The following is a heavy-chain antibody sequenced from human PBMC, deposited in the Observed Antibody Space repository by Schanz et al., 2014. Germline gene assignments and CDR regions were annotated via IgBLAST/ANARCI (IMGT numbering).Heavy chain of an antibody. CDR1: GFTVSSDH. CDR3: AKQIHYDILTVTRN. CDR2: FIVDSGNT. D-gene: IGHD3-9*01. J-gene: IGHJ4*02. V-gene: IGHV3-23*01. Sequence: ESGGGFVQPGGSLGLSCVVSGFTVSSDHMSWVRQAPGKGLEWVSGFIVDSGNTYYAGSVKGRFTISRDNSKNTLYLQMNSLRAEDTAVYYCAKQIHYDILTVTRNWGQGTLVTVSS.